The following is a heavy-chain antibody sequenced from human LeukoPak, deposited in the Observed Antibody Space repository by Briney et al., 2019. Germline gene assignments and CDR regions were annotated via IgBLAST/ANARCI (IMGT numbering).Heavy chain of an antibody. CDR3: ARVYYSSSYDYWYFDL. V-gene: IGHV4-59*01. CDR1: GGSISNYY. CDR2: IYSSGST. J-gene: IGHJ2*01. D-gene: IGHD6-13*01. Sequence: PSETLSLTCTVSGGSISNYYWSWIRQPPGKGLEWIGYIYSSGSTNYNPSLKSRVTISVDTSKNQFSLKLSSVTAADTAVYYCARVYYSSSYDYWYFDLWGRGTLVTVSS.